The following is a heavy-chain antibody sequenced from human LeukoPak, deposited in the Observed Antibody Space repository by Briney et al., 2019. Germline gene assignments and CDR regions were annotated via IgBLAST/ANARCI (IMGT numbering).Heavy chain of an antibody. Sequence: ASVEVSCKASGGTFISYAISWVRQAPGQGLEWMGRIIPILGIANYAQKFQGRVTITADKSTSTAYMELSSLRSEDTAVYYCARDKIVGTDNWFDPWGQGTLVTVSS. CDR2: IIPILGIA. D-gene: IGHD5-12*01. V-gene: IGHV1-69*04. J-gene: IGHJ5*02. CDR3: ARDKIVGTDNWFDP. CDR1: GGTFISYA.